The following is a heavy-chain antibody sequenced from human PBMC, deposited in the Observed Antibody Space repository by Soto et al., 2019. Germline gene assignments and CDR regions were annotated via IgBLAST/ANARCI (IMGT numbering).Heavy chain of an antibody. CDR1: GYTFTSYA. CDR2: INAGNGNT. V-gene: IGHV1-3*01. D-gene: IGHD3-3*01. CDR3: ARVGTIFGVVIIPGSYYFDY. Sequence: ASVKVSCKASGYTFTSYAMHWVRQAPGQRLEWMGWINAGNGNTKYSQKFQGRVTITRDTSASTAYMELSSLRSEDTAVYYCARVGTIFGVVIIPGSYYFDYWGQGTLVTVSS. J-gene: IGHJ4*02.